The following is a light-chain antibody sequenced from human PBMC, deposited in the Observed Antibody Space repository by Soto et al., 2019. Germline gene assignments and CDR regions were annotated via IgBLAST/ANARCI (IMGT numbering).Light chain of an antibody. CDR3: HQYASSSRT. J-gene: IGKJ1*01. Sequence: EIVLTQSPGILSLSPGERATLSCRASQSFSSNYLAWYQQKPGQAPRLLIYGASSRATGIPDRFSGSGSGTDFTLTISRLEPEDFAVYYCHQYASSSRTFGQGTKVEIK. CDR1: QSFSSNY. CDR2: GAS. V-gene: IGKV3-20*01.